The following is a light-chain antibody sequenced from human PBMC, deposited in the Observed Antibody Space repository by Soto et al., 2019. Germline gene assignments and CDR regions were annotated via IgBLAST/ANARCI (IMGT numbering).Light chain of an antibody. Sequence: ILLTKSPGTLTLPPGEGAILSCSASQGIGDTLAWYQHKPGQTPRLLIYDTSTRATGVPTRFSGSRSGAEFTLTINSLQSEDFAVYYCQPYNNWPLTFGGGTKV. CDR2: DTS. CDR1: QGIGDT. CDR3: QPYNNWPLT. J-gene: IGKJ4*01. V-gene: IGKV3-15*01.